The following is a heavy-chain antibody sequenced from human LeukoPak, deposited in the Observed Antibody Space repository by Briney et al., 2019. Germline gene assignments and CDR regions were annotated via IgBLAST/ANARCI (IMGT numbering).Heavy chain of an antibody. CDR1: GFTFSHYG. J-gene: IGHJ4*02. V-gene: IGHV3-33*01. Sequence: GGSLRLSCAASGFTFSHYGMHCVRQAPGKGLEWVAIIWYDGSKEYYEDSVKGRFTISRDNSKNTLYLQMNSLRAEDTAVYYCARVTCSGGSCYVGLGIDYWGQGTLVTVSS. CDR2: IWYDGSKE. CDR3: ARVTCSGGSCYVGLGIDY. D-gene: IGHD2-15*01.